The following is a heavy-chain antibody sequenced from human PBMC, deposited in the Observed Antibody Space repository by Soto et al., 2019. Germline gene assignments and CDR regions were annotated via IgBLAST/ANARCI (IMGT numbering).Heavy chain of an antibody. D-gene: IGHD1-26*01. Sequence: ASVKVSCKASGYTFTSYAMHWVRQAPGQRLECMGWINAGNGNTKYSQKFQGRVTITRDTSASTAYMELSSLRSEDTAVYYCARGGSLYWYFQHWGQGTLVTVSS. V-gene: IGHV1-3*01. CDR3: ARGGSLYWYFQH. J-gene: IGHJ1*01. CDR1: GYTFTSYA. CDR2: INAGNGNT.